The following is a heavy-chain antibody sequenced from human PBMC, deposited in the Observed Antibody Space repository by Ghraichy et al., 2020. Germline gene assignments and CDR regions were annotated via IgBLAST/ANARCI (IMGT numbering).Heavy chain of an antibody. V-gene: IGHV4-4*07. Sequence: SETLSLTCTVSGGSITGYYWNWIRQSSGKGLEWVARMYFTGTTNYNPSLKDRVTMSVDASKSQFSLRITSVTAADSGVYYCARDRRHRVQDTWFDPWGQGTLVIVSS. CDR2: MYFTGTT. J-gene: IGHJ5*02. CDR3: ARDRRHRVQDTWFDP. D-gene: IGHD1-14*01. CDR1: GGSITGYY.